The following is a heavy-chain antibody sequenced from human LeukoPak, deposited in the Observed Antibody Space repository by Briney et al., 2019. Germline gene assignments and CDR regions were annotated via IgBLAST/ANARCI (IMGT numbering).Heavy chain of an antibody. V-gene: IGHV3-74*01. Sequence: GGSLRLSCAASGFTFSSYWMHWVRQAPGKGLVWVSRINSDGSSTSYADSVKGRFTISRDNAKNTLYLQMNSLRAEGTAVYYCARENVGDVYFDYWGQGTLVTVSS. J-gene: IGHJ4*02. D-gene: IGHD1-26*01. CDR1: GFTFSSYW. CDR3: ARENVGDVYFDY. CDR2: INSDGSST.